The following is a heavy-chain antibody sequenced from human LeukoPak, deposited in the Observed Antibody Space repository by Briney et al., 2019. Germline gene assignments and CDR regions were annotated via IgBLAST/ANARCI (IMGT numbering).Heavy chain of an antibody. Sequence: ASVKVSCKASGYTFTSYGISWVRQAPGQGLEWMGWISAYNGNTNYAQKLQGRVTMTTDTSTSTAYMELRGLRSDDTAVYYCARSEYGSGSYYNCYWGQGTLVTVSS. J-gene: IGHJ4*02. V-gene: IGHV1-18*01. CDR1: GYTFTSYG. CDR2: ISAYNGNT. CDR3: ARSEYGSGSYYNCY. D-gene: IGHD3-10*01.